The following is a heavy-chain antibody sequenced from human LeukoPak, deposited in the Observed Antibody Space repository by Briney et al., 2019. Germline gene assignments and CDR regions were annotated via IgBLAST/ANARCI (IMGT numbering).Heavy chain of an antibody. Sequence: RPGGSLRLSCAASGFTFDDYAMHWVRQAPGKGLEWVSGISLNSGSIGYADSVKGRFTISRDNAKNSLYLQMNSLRAEDTALYYCATIAAAGDDYWGQGTLVTVSS. CDR2: ISLNSGSI. J-gene: IGHJ4*02. D-gene: IGHD6-13*01. CDR3: ATIAAAGDDY. V-gene: IGHV3-9*01. CDR1: GFTFDDYA.